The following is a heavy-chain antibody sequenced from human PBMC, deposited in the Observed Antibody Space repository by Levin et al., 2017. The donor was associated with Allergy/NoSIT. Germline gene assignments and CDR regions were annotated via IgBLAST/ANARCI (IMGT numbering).Heavy chain of an antibody. J-gene: IGHJ4*02. D-gene: IGHD2-15*01. V-gene: IGHV3-7*01. CDR1: GFTFSTYW. CDR2: IKQDGSLK. CDR3: ARAGWEITVVDGSGVDY. Sequence: GKSLKISCAASGFTFSTYWMIWVRQAPGKGLEWVASIKQDGSLKYYVDSVKGRFTISRDNTQNSLYLQMNSLRVEDTAVYYCARAGWEITVVDGSGVDYWGQGTLVTVSS.